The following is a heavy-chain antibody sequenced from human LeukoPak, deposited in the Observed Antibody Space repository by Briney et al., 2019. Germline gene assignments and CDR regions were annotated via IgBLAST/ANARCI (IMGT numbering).Heavy chain of an antibody. CDR2: IYSTGSA. V-gene: IGHV4-4*09. CDR3: ARHRAEMATITDDAFDM. CDR1: VSSLGTYS. Sequence: GSLSHTRTVSVSSLGTYSWSSMRPPPAKGVEWVGYIYSTGSAHYSPSLKSRATMSLDTSKNLFSLRLSSVAAADTAVFYCARHRAEMATITDDAFDMWGQGTMVTVCS. J-gene: IGHJ3*02. D-gene: IGHD5-24*01.